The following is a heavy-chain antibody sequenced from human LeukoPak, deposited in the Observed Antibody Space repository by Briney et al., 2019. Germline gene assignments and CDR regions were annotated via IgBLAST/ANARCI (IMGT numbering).Heavy chain of an antibody. Sequence: GASVKVSCKASGGTFSSYAISWVRQAPGQGLEWVGRIIPILGIANYAQKFQGRVTITADKSTSTAYMELSSLRSEDTAVYYCAVGGPRYYYYGMDVWGQGTTVTVSS. V-gene: IGHV1-69*04. J-gene: IGHJ6*02. CDR2: IIPILGIA. D-gene: IGHD3-10*01. CDR3: AVGGPRYYYYGMDV. CDR1: GGTFSSYA.